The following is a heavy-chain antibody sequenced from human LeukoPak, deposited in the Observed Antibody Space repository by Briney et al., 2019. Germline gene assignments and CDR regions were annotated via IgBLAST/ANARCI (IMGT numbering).Heavy chain of an antibody. CDR2: ISGSGGST. J-gene: IGHJ3*02. CDR1: GFTFSNAW. V-gene: IGHV3-23*01. Sequence: PGGSLRLSCAASGFTFSNAWMSWVRQAPGKGLEWVSVISGSGGSTYYADSVKGRFTISRDNSKNTLYLQMNSLRAEDTAVYYCAKDYLDIVVVPAALDAFDIWGQGTMVTVSS. CDR3: AKDYLDIVVVPAALDAFDI. D-gene: IGHD2-2*03.